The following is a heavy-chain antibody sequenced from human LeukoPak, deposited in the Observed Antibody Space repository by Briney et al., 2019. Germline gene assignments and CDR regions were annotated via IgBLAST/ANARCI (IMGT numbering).Heavy chain of an antibody. CDR3: ASPNDRITGTLRFDH. J-gene: IGHJ4*02. D-gene: IGHD1-20*01. Sequence: SVKVSCKASGGTFSNYAINWVRLAPGQGLEWMGRIIPFLDVANYAQKFQDRVAITADKSTSTVYMELSSLRSEDTALYYCASPNDRITGTLRFDHWGQGTLVTVSS. CDR2: IIPFLDVA. V-gene: IGHV1-69*04. CDR1: GGTFSNYA.